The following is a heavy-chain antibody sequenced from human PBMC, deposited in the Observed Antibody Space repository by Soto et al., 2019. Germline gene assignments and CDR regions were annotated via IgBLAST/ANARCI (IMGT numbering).Heavy chain of an antibody. V-gene: IGHV4-59*01. CDR3: ARDLHGPPGVQH. Sequence: QVQLQESGPGLVKPSETLSLTCSVSGGSMSSYYWSWIRQTPGKGLEWIGYIYYRGSTNYNPSLKSRVTIAVDKSKNQFSLKLSSVTAADTAVYYCARDLHGPPGVQHWGQGTLVTVSS. CDR1: GGSMSSYY. J-gene: IGHJ1*01. CDR2: IYYRGST.